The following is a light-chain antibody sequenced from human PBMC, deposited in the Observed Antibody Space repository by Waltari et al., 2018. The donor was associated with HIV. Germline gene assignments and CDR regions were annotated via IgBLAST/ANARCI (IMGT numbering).Light chain of an antibody. CDR1: SNNVGNQG. CDR2: RNN. Sequence: QAGLTQPPSVSKDLRQTATLTCTGNSNNVGNQGAAWLQRHQGHPPKLLSYRNNNRPSGISERFSASRSGNTASLTITGLQPEDEADYYCSTWDSSLSAWVSGGGTKLTVL. V-gene: IGLV10-54*04. CDR3: STWDSSLSAWV. J-gene: IGLJ3*02.